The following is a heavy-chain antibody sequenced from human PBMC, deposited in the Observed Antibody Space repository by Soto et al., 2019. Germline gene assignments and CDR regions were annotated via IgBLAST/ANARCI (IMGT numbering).Heavy chain of an antibody. CDR1: GFTFSSYG. Sequence: GGSLRLSCAASGFTFSSYGMHWVRQAPGKGLEWVAVIWYDGSNKYYADSVKGRFTISRDNSKNTLYLQMNSLRAEDTAVYYCARDESLYYYGNSGYLNDYWGQGSLV. J-gene: IGHJ4*02. CDR3: ARDESLYYYGNSGYLNDY. V-gene: IGHV3-33*01. CDR2: IWYDGSNK. D-gene: IGHD3-22*01.